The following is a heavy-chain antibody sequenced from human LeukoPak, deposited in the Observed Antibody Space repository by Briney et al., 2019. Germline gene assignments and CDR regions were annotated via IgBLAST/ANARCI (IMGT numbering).Heavy chain of an antibody. Sequence: PSETLSLTCAVSGDSVSTYSWTWIRQPPGKGLECIGSISYSGSANYNPSLKSRVTVSVDTSKNQFSLKLSSVTAADTAVYYCARVILHSLTIYFDYWGQGTLVTVSS. D-gene: IGHD5-24*01. CDR3: ARVILHSLTIYFDY. V-gene: IGHV4-59*08. CDR2: ISYSGSA. J-gene: IGHJ4*02. CDR1: GDSVSTYS.